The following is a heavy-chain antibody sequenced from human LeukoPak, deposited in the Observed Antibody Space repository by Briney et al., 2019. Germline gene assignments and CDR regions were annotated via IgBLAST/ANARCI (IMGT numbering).Heavy chain of an antibody. V-gene: IGHV1-3*01. J-gene: IGHJ4*02. CDR3: ARTYSSGWYGGRFDY. Sequence: ASVKVSCKAPGYTFTSYAMHWVRQAPGQRLEWMGWINAGNGNTKYSQKFQGRVTITRDTSASTAYMELSSLRSEDTAVYYCARTYSSGWYGGRFDYWGQGTLVTVSS. D-gene: IGHD6-19*01. CDR1: GYTFTSYA. CDR2: INAGNGNT.